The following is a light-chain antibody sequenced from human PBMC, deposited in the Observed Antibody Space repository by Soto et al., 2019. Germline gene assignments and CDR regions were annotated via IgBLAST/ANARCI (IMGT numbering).Light chain of an antibody. CDR3: STLDSSLSAGL. CDR1: SSNTGNNY. CDR2: END. Sequence: QSVLTQPPSVSAAPGQKVTISCSGSSSNTGNNYVSWYQQLPGAAPKLVIYENDKRPSGIPDRFSASKSGTSATLGITGLQTGDEADYYCSTLDSSLSAGLFGTGTKLTVL. J-gene: IGLJ1*01. V-gene: IGLV1-51*02.